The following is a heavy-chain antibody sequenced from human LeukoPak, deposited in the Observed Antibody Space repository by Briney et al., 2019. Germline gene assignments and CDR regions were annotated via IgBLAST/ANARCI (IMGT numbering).Heavy chain of an antibody. CDR2: ISGSSGII. CDR1: GFTFNTYT. CDR3: ARVLLWFGETYFDY. J-gene: IGHJ4*02. V-gene: IGHV3-48*01. D-gene: IGHD3-10*01. Sequence: GGSLRLSCAASGFTFNTYTMNWVRQAPGKGLEWVSYISGSSGIIDYADSVRGRFTISRDNAKNSLYLQMNSLRAEDTAVYYCARVLLWFGETYFDYWGQGTLVTVSS.